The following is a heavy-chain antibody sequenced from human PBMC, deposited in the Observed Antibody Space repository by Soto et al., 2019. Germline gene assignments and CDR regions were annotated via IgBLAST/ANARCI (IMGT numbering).Heavy chain of an antibody. CDR2: ISAYNGNT. D-gene: IGHD3-22*01. CDR3: ASSADYDSSGPLNY. V-gene: IGHV1-18*04. J-gene: IGHJ4*02. Sequence: QVQLVQSGAEVKKPGASVKVSCKASGYTFTSYGISWVRQAPGQGLEWMGWISAYNGNTNYAQKLQGRVTMTTDTSTSTAYMELRSLRSDDTAMYYCASSADYDSSGPLNYWGQGTLVTVSS. CDR1: GYTFTSYG.